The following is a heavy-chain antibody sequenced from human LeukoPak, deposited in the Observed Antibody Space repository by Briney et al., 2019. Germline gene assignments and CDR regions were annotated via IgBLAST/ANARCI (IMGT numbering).Heavy chain of an antibody. Sequence: SETLSPTCTVSGGSISSHYWSWIRQPPGKGLEWIGYIYYSGSTNYNPSLKSRVTISVDTSKNQFSLKLSSVTAADTAVYYCATNARPFAIFGVVIPYYYYMDVWGKGTTVTVSS. J-gene: IGHJ6*03. CDR1: GGSISSHY. V-gene: IGHV4-59*11. CDR2: IYYSGST. CDR3: ATNARPFAIFGVVIPYYYYMDV. D-gene: IGHD3-3*01.